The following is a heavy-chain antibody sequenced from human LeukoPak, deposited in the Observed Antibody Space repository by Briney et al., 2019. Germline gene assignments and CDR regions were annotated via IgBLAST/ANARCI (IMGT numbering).Heavy chain of an antibody. J-gene: IGHJ3*02. Sequence: GESLKISCKGSGYSFTSYWIGWVRQMPGRGLEWMGIIYPGDSDTRYSPSFQGQVTISADKSISTAYLQWSSLKASDTAMYYCARLAVPAAPEDVFDIWGQGTMVTVFS. CDR1: GYSFTSYW. CDR2: IYPGDSDT. D-gene: IGHD2-2*01. CDR3: ARLAVPAAPEDVFDI. V-gene: IGHV5-51*01.